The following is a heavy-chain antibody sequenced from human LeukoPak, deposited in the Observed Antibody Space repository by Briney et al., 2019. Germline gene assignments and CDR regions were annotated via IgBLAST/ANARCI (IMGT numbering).Heavy chain of an antibody. Sequence: GASVKVSCNASGYTFTSYAMHWVRQAPGQRLEWTGWISAGNGNTKYSQTFQGRVTITRDTSASTAYMEMSSLRSEDTAVYYCARPTYGSGSPDYWGQGTLVTVSS. CDR1: GYTFTSYA. CDR3: ARPTYGSGSPDY. V-gene: IGHV1-3*01. D-gene: IGHD3-10*01. CDR2: ISAGNGNT. J-gene: IGHJ4*02.